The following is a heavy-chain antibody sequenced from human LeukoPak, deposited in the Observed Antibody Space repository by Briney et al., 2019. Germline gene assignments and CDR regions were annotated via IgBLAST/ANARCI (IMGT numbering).Heavy chain of an antibody. D-gene: IGHD6-19*01. V-gene: IGHV1-69*05. Sequence: SVKVSCKASGGTFSSYAISWVRQAPGQGLEWMGGIIPVFGTANYAQKFQGRVTITTDESTSTAYMELSSLRSEDTAVYYCARVIYSRGYSSGWSYNWFDPWGQGTLVTVSS. CDR3: ARVIYSRGYSSGWSYNWFDP. J-gene: IGHJ5*02. CDR2: IIPVFGTA. CDR1: GGTFSSYA.